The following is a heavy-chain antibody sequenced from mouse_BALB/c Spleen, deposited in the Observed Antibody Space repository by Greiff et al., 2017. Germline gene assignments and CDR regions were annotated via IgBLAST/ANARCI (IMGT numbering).Heavy chain of an antibody. J-gene: IGHJ1*01. CDR1: GFTFSDYY. Sequence: EVKLVESGGGLVKPGGSLKLSCAASGFTFSDYYMYWVRQTPEKRLEWVATISDGGSYTYYPDSVKGRFTISRDNAKNNLYLQMSSLKSEDTDMYYCAREGYYGSSYDFDVWGAGTTVTVSS. V-gene: IGHV5-4*02. CDR3: AREGYYGSSYDFDV. CDR2: ISDGGSYT. D-gene: IGHD1-1*01.